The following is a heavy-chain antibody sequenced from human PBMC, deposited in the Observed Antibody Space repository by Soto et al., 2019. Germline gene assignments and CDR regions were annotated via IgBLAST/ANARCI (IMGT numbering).Heavy chain of an antibody. D-gene: IGHD2-15*01. CDR1: GGSISSSSYY. V-gene: IGHV4-39*01. CDR3: ARGGYCSGGSCYGYFDY. Sequence: SETLSLTCTVSGGSISSSSYYWGWIRQPPGKGLEWIGSIYYSGSTYYNPSLKSRVTISVDTSKNQFSLKLSSVTAADTAVYYCARGGYCSGGSCYGYFDYWGQGTLVTVSS. J-gene: IGHJ4*02. CDR2: IYYSGST.